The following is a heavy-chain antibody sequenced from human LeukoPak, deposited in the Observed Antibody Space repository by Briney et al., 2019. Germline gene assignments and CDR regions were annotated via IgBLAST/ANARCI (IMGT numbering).Heavy chain of an antibody. Sequence: SETLSLTCTVSGGSISSSSYYWGWIRQPPGKGLEWIGSIYYSGSTYYNPSLKSRVTISVDTSKNQFSLKLSSVTAADTAVYYCARLWDYYSDYWGQGTLVTASS. V-gene: IGHV4-39*01. CDR3: ARLWDYYSDY. CDR1: GGSISSSSYY. J-gene: IGHJ4*02. CDR2: IYYSGST. D-gene: IGHD1-26*01.